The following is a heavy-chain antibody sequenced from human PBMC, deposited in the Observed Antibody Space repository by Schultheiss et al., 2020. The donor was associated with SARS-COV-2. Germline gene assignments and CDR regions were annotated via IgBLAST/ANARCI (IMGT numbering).Heavy chain of an antibody. D-gene: IGHD2-15*01. V-gene: IGHV4-59*01. J-gene: IGHJ4*02. CDR2: IYYSGST. CDR1: GGSFSGYY. CDR3: ARYCSGGSCYSAY. Sequence: TLSLTCAVYGGSFSGYYWSWIRQPPGKGLEWIGYIYYSGSTNYNPSLKSRVTISVDTSKNQFSLKLSSVTAADTAVYYCARYCSGGSCYSAYWGQGTLVTVSS.